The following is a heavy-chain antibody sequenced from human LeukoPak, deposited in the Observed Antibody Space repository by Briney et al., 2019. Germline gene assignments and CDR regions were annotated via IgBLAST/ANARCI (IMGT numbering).Heavy chain of an antibody. J-gene: IGHJ6*02. CDR1: GFTFGDYA. V-gene: IGHV3-49*04. D-gene: IGHD6-13*01. CDR3: TGDPRIYSSSDYYYYYGMDV. CDR2: IRSKAYGGTT. Sequence: GGSLRLSCTASGFTFGDYAMSWVRQAPGKGLEWVGFIRSKAYGGTTEYAASVKGRFTISRDDSKSIAYLQMNSLKTEDTAVYYCTGDPRIYSSSDYYYYYGMDVWGQGTTVTVSS.